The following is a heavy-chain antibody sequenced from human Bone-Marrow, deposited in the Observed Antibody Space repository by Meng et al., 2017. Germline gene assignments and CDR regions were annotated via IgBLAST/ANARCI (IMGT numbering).Heavy chain of an antibody. V-gene: IGHV1-69*01. CDR3: ATPSSRDYYYYGMNV. Sequence: GQGVESGAWGGKPGALVQVSCKASVGTFSIYAISWVRQAHGQVLEWMGGIIPIFGTANYAQKFQGRVTITADESTSTAYMELSSLRSEDTAVYYCATPSSRDYYYYGMNVWGQGTTVTVSS. CDR2: IIPIFGTA. CDR1: VGTFSIYA. J-gene: IGHJ6*02. D-gene: IGHD6-13*01.